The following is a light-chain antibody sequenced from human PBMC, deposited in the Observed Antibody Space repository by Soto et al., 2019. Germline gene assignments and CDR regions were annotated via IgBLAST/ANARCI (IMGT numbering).Light chain of an antibody. Sequence: QSALTQPASVSGSPGQSITISCTGTSSDVGAYNFVSWYQQHPGKAPKLMIYDVSNRPSGVSNRISGPKSGNTASLTISGLQAEDEADYYCTSHTSSGSLVFGTGTKLTVL. J-gene: IGLJ1*01. CDR1: SSDVGAYNF. CDR3: TSHTSSGSLV. CDR2: DVS. V-gene: IGLV2-14*03.